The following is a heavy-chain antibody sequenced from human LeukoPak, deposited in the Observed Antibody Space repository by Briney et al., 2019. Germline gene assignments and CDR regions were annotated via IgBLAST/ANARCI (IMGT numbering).Heavy chain of an antibody. CDR1: GFAFSDYY. V-gene: IGHV3-11*04. D-gene: IGHD7-27*01. CDR3: ARDGPAGDFDY. CDR2: ISGRGTNI. Sequence: PGGSLRLSCAASGFAFSDYYMSWIRQAPGKGLEWISYISGRGTNIYYADSVKGRFTISRDNAKNSLYLQMNSLRAEDTAVYYCARDGPAGDFDYWGQGTLVTVSS. J-gene: IGHJ4*02.